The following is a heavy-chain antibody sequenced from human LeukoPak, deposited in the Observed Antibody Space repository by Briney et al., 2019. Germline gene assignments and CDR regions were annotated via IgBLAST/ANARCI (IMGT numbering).Heavy chain of an antibody. CDR3: ARGLRFLEWLDYYYYMDV. CDR1: GYTFTSYD. Sequence: ASVKVSCKASGYTFTSYDINWVRQATGQGLEWMGWMNPNSGNTGYAQKFQGRVTITRNSSISTAYMELSSLRSEDTAVYYCARGLRFLEWLDYYYYMDVWGKGTTVTVPS. D-gene: IGHD3-3*01. V-gene: IGHV1-8*03. J-gene: IGHJ6*03. CDR2: MNPNSGNT.